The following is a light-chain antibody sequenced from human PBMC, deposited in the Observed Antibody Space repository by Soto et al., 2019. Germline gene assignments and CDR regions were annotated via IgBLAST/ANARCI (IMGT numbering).Light chain of an antibody. CDR2: AAS. Sequence: IQMTQSPSSLSASVGDRVTITCQASQNINNYLNWYQQKPGRAPKLLIYAASSLQSGVPSRFSGSGSGTDFTLTISSLRPEDFATYYCLQYYNYPWTFGQGTKVDIK. J-gene: IGKJ1*01. V-gene: IGKV1-6*01. CDR1: QNINNY. CDR3: LQYYNYPWT.